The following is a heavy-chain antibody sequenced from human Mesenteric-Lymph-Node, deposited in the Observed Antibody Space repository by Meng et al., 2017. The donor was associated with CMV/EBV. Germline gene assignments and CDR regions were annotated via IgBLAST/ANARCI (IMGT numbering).Heavy chain of an antibody. CDR2: ISYDGSNK. V-gene: IGHV3-30-3*02. CDR3: AKDGGYDFAFDV. Sequence: WIRQPPGKGLEWVAVISYDGSNKYYADSVKGRFTISRDNTKNTLYLQMNSLRAEDTAVYYCAKDGGYDFAFDVWGQGTMVTVSS. D-gene: IGHD5-12*01. J-gene: IGHJ3*01.